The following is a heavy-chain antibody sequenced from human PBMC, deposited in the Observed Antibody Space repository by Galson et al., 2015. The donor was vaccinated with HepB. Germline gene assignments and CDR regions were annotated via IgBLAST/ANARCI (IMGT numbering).Heavy chain of an antibody. D-gene: IGHD6-19*01. V-gene: IGHV3-30-3*01. CDR2: ISYDGSNK. J-gene: IGHJ4*02. Sequence: SLRLSCAASGFTFSSYAMHWVRQAPGKGLEWVAVISYDGSNKYYADSVKGRFTISRDNSKNTLYLQMNSLRAEDTAVYYCARAPRAGLTRLDYWGQGTLVTVSS. CDR1: GFTFSSYA. CDR3: ARAPRAGLTRLDY.